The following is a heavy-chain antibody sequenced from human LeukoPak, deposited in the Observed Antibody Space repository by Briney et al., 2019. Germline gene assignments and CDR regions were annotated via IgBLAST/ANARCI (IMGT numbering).Heavy chain of an antibody. V-gene: IGHV1-2*02. CDR2: INPNSGGT. Sequence: ASVKVSCKASGYTFTCYYMHWVRQAPGQGLEWMGWINPNSGGTNYAQTFQGRVSMTRDTSISTADLELSRLRSDDTAVYYCARAQWELYYWGQGTLVTVSS. CDR1: GYTFTCYY. CDR3: ARAQWELYY. D-gene: IGHD1-26*01. J-gene: IGHJ4*02.